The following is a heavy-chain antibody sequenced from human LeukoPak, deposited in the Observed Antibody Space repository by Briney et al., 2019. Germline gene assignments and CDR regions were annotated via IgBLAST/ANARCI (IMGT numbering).Heavy chain of an antibody. Sequence: PSETLSLTCTVSGGSISSYYWSWIRQPPGKGLEWIGEIYHSGSTNYNPSLKSRVTISVDKSKNQFSLKLSSVTAADTAVYYCASMRTTLYYYYGMDVWGQGTTVTVSS. J-gene: IGHJ6*02. V-gene: IGHV4-59*12. CDR3: ASMRTTLYYYYGMDV. CDR2: IYHSGST. CDR1: GGSISSYY. D-gene: IGHD1-1*01.